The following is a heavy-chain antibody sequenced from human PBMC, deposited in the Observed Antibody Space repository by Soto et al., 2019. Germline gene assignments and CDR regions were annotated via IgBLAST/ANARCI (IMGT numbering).Heavy chain of an antibody. V-gene: IGHV1-8*01. D-gene: IGHD7-27*01. CDR3: ARERRLGIDGMDV. J-gene: IGHJ6*02. CDR2: MNRNSGNT. Sequence: QVQLVQSGAEVKKPGASVKVSCKASGYTFTSDDINWVRQATGQGLEWMGWMNRNSGNTGYAQKFQGRVTMTWNTYISTAYMELSRLRSEDTAGYYCARERRLGIDGMDVWGQGTTVTVSS. CDR1: GYTFTSDD.